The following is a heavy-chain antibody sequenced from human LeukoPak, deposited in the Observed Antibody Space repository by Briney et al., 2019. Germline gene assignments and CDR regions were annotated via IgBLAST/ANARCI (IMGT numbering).Heavy chain of an antibody. V-gene: IGHV4-39*01. J-gene: IGHJ4*02. D-gene: IGHD4-17*01. CDR1: GGSISSSSYY. CDR2: IYYSGST. CDR3: ARWVMTTVISFDY. Sequence: SETLSLTCTVSGGSISSSSYYWGWIRQPPGKGLEWIGSIYYSGSTYYNPSLKSRVAISVDTSKNQFSLKLSSVTAADTAVYYCARWVMTTVISFDYWGQGTLVTVSS.